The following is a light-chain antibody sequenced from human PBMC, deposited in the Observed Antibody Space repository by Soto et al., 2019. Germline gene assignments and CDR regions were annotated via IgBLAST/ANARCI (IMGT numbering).Light chain of an antibody. V-gene: IGKV1-39*01. J-gene: IGKJ4*01. Sequence: DIQLTQSPSSLSAFVGNSVTLTCRRTQRTSTLLNCYHQKPGRAPKLLIYSASYLQSGVPSTFSGSGSGKDFTLRIVTLQPEDFGTYYCQQSYLLPINFGGGSQV. CDR1: QRTSTL. CDR2: SAS. CDR3: QQSYLLPIN.